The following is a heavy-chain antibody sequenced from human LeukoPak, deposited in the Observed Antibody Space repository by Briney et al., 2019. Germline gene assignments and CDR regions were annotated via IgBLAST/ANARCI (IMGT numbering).Heavy chain of an antibody. Sequence: PGGSLRLSCAASGFTFDDYAMHWVRQAPGKGLEWVSGISWNGGSIGYADSVKGRFTISRDNAKNSLYLQMNSLRAEDTALYYCARVTYYDFWSGYPYFDYWGQGTLVTVSS. D-gene: IGHD3-3*01. CDR1: GFTFDDYA. V-gene: IGHV3-9*01. CDR3: ARVTYYDFWSGYPYFDY. J-gene: IGHJ4*02. CDR2: ISWNGGSI.